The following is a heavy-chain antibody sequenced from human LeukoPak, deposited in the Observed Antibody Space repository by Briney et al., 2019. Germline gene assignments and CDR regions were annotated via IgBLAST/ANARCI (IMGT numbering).Heavy chain of an antibody. CDR1: GGSISSSNW. V-gene: IGHV4-4*02. J-gene: IGHJ6*04. CDR2: IYHSGST. Sequence: PSETLSLTCAVSGGSISSSNWWGWVGQPPGKGLEWIGEIYHSGSTNYNPSLKSRVTISVDKSKSQFFLKLSSVTAADTAVYYCARSKGGYSSGWYHYYGMDVWGKGTTVTVSS. CDR3: ARSKGGYSSGWYHYYGMDV. D-gene: IGHD6-19*01.